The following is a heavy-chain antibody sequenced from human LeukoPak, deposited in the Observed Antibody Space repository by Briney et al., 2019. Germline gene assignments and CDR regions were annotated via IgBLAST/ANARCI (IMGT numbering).Heavy chain of an antibody. Sequence: DPGGSLRLSCAASGFSLTIYAMSWVRQAPGKGLEWVSAISPGGDTIYYLDSVKGRFTISRDNSKNTLYLQMNSLRAEDTAVYYCARRATVVGPAPFDHWGQGTLVTVSS. J-gene: IGHJ4*02. CDR1: GFSLTIYA. CDR2: ISPGGDTI. V-gene: IGHV3-23*01. CDR3: ARRATVVGPAPFDH. D-gene: IGHD4-23*01.